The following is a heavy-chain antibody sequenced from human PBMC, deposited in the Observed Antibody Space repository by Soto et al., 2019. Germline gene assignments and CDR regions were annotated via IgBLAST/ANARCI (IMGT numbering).Heavy chain of an antibody. CDR2: ISYDGSNK. CDR3: ARETYSSGWTPTFDY. Sequence: QVQLVESGGGVVQPGRSLRLSCAASGFTFSSYAMHWVRQAPGKGLEWVAVISYDGSNKYYADSVKGRFTISRDNSKNALYLQMNSLRAEDTAVYYCARETYSSGWTPTFDYWGQGNLVTVSS. J-gene: IGHJ4*02. V-gene: IGHV3-30-3*01. D-gene: IGHD6-19*01. CDR1: GFTFSSYA.